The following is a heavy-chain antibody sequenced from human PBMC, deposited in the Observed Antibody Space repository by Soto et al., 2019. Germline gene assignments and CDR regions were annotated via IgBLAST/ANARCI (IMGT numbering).Heavy chain of an antibody. V-gene: IGHV3-23*01. CDR2: IYGSGVGT. CDR1: GFTFKNYA. J-gene: IGHJ4*02. CDR3: ARKDVAFDY. Sequence: EVQLLESGGGLVQPGGSLRLSCAASGFTFKNYAIPWFAQAPGKGLEWVSLIYGSGVGTDYAGSVKGRFTISRDNSKNMLYVQMNSLRDEDTAVYYCARKDVAFDYWGQGTPVTVSS. D-gene: IGHD5-12*01.